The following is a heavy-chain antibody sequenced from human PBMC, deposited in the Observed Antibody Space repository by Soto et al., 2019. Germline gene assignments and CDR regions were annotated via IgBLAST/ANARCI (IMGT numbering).Heavy chain of an antibody. CDR1: GGSISSGGYC. D-gene: IGHD3-10*01. CDR2: IYYSGST. Sequence: SETLSLTCTVSGGSISSGGYCWSWIRQHPGKGLEWIGYIYYSGSTYYNPSLKSRVTISVDTSKNQFSLKLSSVTAADTAVYYCASGRFSYYYGSGSYHYGMDVWGQGTTVTVSS. J-gene: IGHJ6*02. CDR3: ASGRFSYYYGSGSYHYGMDV. V-gene: IGHV4-31*02.